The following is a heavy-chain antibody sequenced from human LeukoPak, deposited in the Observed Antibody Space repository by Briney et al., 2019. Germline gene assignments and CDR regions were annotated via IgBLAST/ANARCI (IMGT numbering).Heavy chain of an antibody. CDR2: INPNSGGT. Sequence: GASVKVSCKASGYTFTGYYMHWVRQAPGPGLEWMGWINPNSGGTNYAQKFQGRVTMTRDTSVSTAYMELSRLRSDDTAEYYCARKTPMTTVVPYYYYGMDVWGQGTTVTVSS. CDR3: ARKTPMTTVVPYYYYGMDV. V-gene: IGHV1-2*02. CDR1: GYTFTGYY. D-gene: IGHD4-23*01. J-gene: IGHJ6*02.